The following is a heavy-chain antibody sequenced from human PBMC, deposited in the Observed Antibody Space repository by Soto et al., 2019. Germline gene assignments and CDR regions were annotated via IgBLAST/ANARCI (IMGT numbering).Heavy chain of an antibody. CDR3: TTVSSWSYYYYYGMDV. J-gene: IGHJ6*02. D-gene: IGHD6-13*01. V-gene: IGHV3-15*07. Sequence: GGSLRLSCAASGFTFSNAWMNWVRQVPGKGLEWVGRIKSKTDGGTTDYAAPVKGRFTISRDDSENTLYLQMNSLKTEDTAVYYCTTVSSWSYYYYYGMDVWGQGTTVTVSS. CDR2: IKSKTDGGTT. CDR1: GFTFSNAW.